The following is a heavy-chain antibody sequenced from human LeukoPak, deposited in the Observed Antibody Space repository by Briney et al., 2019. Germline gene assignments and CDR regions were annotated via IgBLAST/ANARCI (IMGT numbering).Heavy chain of an antibody. V-gene: IGHV3-74*01. CDR1: GFTFSSSW. CDR2: INSDGSST. J-gene: IGHJ4*02. Sequence: GGSLRLSCAASGFTFSSSWMHWVRKAPGKGLLWFSRINSDGSSTSYADSVKGRFTISRDNAKNTLYLQMNSLRAEDTAVYYCARELYGDYVRGIDYWGQGTLVTVSS. D-gene: IGHD4-17*01. CDR3: ARELYGDYVRGIDY.